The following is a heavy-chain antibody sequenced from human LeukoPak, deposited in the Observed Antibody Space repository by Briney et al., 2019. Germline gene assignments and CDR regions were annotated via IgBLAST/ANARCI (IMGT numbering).Heavy chain of an antibody. Sequence: PGGSLRLSCAASGFTFNIYALHWVRQAPGKGLEWVARISYDGSNKYYADSVKGRFTIFRDNSKNTLYLQMNSLRPEDTAMYYCARDTYDSIHGMDVWGQGTTVTVSS. J-gene: IGHJ6*02. D-gene: IGHD3-22*01. CDR2: ISYDGSNK. V-gene: IGHV3-30*04. CDR3: ARDTYDSIHGMDV. CDR1: GFTFNIYA.